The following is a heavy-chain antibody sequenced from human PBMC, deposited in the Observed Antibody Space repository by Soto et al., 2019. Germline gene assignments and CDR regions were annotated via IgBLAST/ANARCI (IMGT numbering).Heavy chain of an antibody. CDR1: GYTFTSYG. CDR2: IIPYLGIA. Sequence: GASVKVSCKASGYTFTSYGLSWVRQAPGQGLEWMGRIIPYLGIAKDAQKFQGRVTMTTDTSTSTAYMELSSLRSEDTAVYYCAGELRGADAFDIWGQGTMVTVSS. D-gene: IGHD1-26*01. J-gene: IGHJ3*02. CDR3: AGELRGADAFDI. V-gene: IGHV1-18*01.